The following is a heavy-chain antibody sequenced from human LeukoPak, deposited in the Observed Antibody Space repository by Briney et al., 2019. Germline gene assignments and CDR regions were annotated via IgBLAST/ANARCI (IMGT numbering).Heavy chain of an antibody. V-gene: IGHV1-69*05. CDR2: IIPIFGTA. J-gene: IGHJ4*02. CDR3: ARSPPDILTGYYNHYFDY. D-gene: IGHD3-9*01. Sequence: ASVKVSCKASGGTFSSYAISWVRQAPGQGLEWMGGIIPIFGTANYAQKFQGRVTITTDESTSTAYMELSSLRSEDTAAYYCARSPPDILTGYYNHYFDYWGQGTLVTVSS. CDR1: GGTFSSYA.